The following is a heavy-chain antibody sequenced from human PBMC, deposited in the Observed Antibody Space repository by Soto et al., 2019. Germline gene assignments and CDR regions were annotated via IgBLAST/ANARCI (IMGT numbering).Heavy chain of an antibody. J-gene: IGHJ6*03. CDR3: AKEGPTASVDIVVVPAAPYYYYYYMDV. CDR1: GFTFSSYA. D-gene: IGHD2-2*01. V-gene: IGHV3-23*01. CDR2: ISGSGGST. Sequence: GGSLRLSCAASGFTFSSYAMSWVRQAPGKGLEWVSAISGSGGSTYYAESVKGRFTISRDNSKNTLYLQMNSLKAEDTAVYYCAKEGPTASVDIVVVPAAPYYYYYYMDVWGKGTTVTVSS.